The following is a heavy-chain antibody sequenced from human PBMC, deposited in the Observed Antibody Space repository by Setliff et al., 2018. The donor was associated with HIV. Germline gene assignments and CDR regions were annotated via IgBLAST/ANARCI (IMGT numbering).Heavy chain of an antibody. V-gene: IGHV3-21*01. Sequence: PGGSLRLSCAASGFVFSIYAMNWVRQAPGKGLEWVASITTSSGYFSYSDSVKGRFTISRDNSKSSLYLRMNSLRAEDTAVYYCARVPVVVVPAALSANSYSDSWGQGTLVTVSS. J-gene: IGHJ4*02. CDR1: GFVFSIYA. CDR2: ITTSSGYF. CDR3: ARVPVVVVPAALSANSYSDS. D-gene: IGHD2-15*01.